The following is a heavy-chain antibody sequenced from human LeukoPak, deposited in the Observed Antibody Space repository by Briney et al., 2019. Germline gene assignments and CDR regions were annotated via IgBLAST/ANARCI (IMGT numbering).Heavy chain of an antibody. CDR2: TRGSRSSLGSGM. Sequence: PGGSLRLSCAASGFIFSDYSMYWVRQAPGKGLEWMSNTRGSRSSLGSGMYYADSVRRRFTISRDDAKNSLYLQMSSMRADDTPFYYCARDTTWGFDYWGQGALVTVSS. D-gene: IGHD7-27*01. J-gene: IGHJ4*02. CDR3: ARDTTWGFDY. CDR1: GFIFSDYS. V-gene: IGHV3-48*04.